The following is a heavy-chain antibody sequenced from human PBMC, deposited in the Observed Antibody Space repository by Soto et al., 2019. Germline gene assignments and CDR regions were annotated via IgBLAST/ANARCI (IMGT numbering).Heavy chain of an antibody. Sequence: GGSIRLSCAASGFNFRSYGMHWVLQTPGKGLEWVAVIWYDGSNKYYADSVKGRFTISRDTSKNTLYLQMNSLRSEDTAVCYFARSHGLRLLEWFPDYWGQGTLVTVSS. CDR2: IWYDGSNK. D-gene: IGHD3-3*01. V-gene: IGHV3-33*08. CDR3: ARSHGLRLLEWFPDY. CDR1: GFNFRSYG. J-gene: IGHJ4*02.